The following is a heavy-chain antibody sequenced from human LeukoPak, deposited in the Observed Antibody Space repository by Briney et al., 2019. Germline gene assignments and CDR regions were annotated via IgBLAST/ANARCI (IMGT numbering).Heavy chain of an antibody. V-gene: IGHV4-59*08. CDR3: ARHGGGWSFDY. D-gene: IGHD6-19*01. CDR1: GGSISGYY. J-gene: IGHJ4*02. Sequence: SETLSLTCTVSGGSISGYYWSWIRQPPGKGLEWIGYVSYSGSTNYNPSLESRVSISVDTSRNQFSLNLRSLTAADTAVYYCARHGGGWSFDYWGQGTLITVSS. CDR2: VSYSGST.